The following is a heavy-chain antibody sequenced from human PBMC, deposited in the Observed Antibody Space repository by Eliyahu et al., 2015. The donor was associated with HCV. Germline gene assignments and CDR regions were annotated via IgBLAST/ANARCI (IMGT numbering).Heavy chain of an antibody. V-gene: IGHV3-7*01. J-gene: IGHJ4*02. CDR1: GFSFSNYW. CDR2: IKQXGTEK. D-gene: IGHD2-21*01. CDR3: ACGGY. Sequence: EVQVVESGGGLVQPGGSLRLSCAFSGFSFSNYWMNWVRQAPGKGLEWVADIKQXGTEKNYVDSVKGRFTISRDSAKNSLFLQMNSLRAEDTAVYYCACGGYWGQGALVTVSS.